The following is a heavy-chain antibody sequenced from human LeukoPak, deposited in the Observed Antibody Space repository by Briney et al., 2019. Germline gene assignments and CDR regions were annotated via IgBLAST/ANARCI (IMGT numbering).Heavy chain of an antibody. J-gene: IGHJ4*02. CDR3: GRHCLGGNCNSVLDS. D-gene: IGHD2-21*02. CDR2: IYYTGST. Sequence: SETLSLTCTVSGGSLTSYYWSWIRQPPGKGLEWIGYIYYTGSTNYNPSLRSRVTMSIDTSKNQFSLKLSSVTAADTALFYCGRHCLGGNCNSVLDSWGQGTLVTVSS. CDR1: GGSLTSYY. V-gene: IGHV4-59*08.